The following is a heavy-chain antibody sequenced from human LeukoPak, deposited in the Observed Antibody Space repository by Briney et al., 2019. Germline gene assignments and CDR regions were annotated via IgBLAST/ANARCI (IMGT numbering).Heavy chain of an antibody. D-gene: IGHD5-12*01. CDR2: IDPSDSYT. Sequence: GESLRISCKGSGYSFTSYWISWVRPMPGKGLGWMGRIDPSDSYTNYSPSFQGLVTISADKSISTAYLQWSSLKASDTAMYFCATSRGYGFDLWGRGTLVTVSS. V-gene: IGHV5-10-1*01. CDR3: ATSRGYGFDL. J-gene: IGHJ2*01. CDR1: GYSFTSYW.